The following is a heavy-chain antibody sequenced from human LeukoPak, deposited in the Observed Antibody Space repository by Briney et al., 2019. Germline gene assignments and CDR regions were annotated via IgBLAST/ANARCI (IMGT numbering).Heavy chain of an antibody. CDR2: IYHSGST. D-gene: IGHD6-13*01. J-gene: IGHJ5*02. Sequence: PSETLSLTCTVSGYSISSGYYWGWIRQPPGKGLEWIGSIYHSGSTYYNPSLKSRVTISVDTSKNQFSLKLSSVTAADTAVYYCARVLSSSWYADQFDWFDPWGQGTLVTVSS. CDR1: GYSISSGYY. V-gene: IGHV4-38-2*02. CDR3: ARVLSSSWYADQFDWFDP.